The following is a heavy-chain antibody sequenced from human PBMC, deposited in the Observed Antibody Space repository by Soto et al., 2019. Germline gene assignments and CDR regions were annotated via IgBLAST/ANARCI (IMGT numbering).Heavy chain of an antibody. V-gene: IGHV3-7*01. CDR1: GFTFSSYW. D-gene: IGHD6-6*01. J-gene: IGHJ5*02. Sequence: EVQLVESGGGLVQPGGSLRLSCAASGFTFSSYWMSWVRQAPGKGLEWVANIKQDGSEKYYVDSVKGRFTISRDNAKNSLYLQMTSLRAEDTAVYYCARDPRPSIGPNNWFDPWGQGTLVTVSS. CDR2: IKQDGSEK. CDR3: ARDPRPSIGPNNWFDP.